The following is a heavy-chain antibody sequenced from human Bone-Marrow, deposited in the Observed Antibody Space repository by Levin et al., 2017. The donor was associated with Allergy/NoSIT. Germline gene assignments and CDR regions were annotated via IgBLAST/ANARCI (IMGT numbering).Heavy chain of an antibody. J-gene: IGHJ1*01. CDR2: ISYDGSNK. CDR1: GFTFSSYA. V-gene: IGHV3-30*04. CDR3: ARDKAARPSYFQH. Sequence: GGSLRLSCAASGFTFSSYAMHWVRQAPGKGLEWVAVISYDGSNKYYADSVKGRFTISRDNSKNTLYLQMNSLRAEDTAVYYCARDKAARPSYFQHWGQGTLVTVSS. D-gene: IGHD6-6*01.